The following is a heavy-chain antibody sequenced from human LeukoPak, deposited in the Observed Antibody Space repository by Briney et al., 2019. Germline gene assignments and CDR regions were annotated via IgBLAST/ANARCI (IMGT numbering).Heavy chain of an antibody. V-gene: IGHV4-30-4*01. CDR2: IYYSGST. CDR3: ARDALQTVPYYYYGMDV. J-gene: IGHJ6*02. Sequence: PSETLSLTCTVSGGSISSGDYYWSWIRQPPGKGLEWIGYIYYSGSTYYNPSLKSRVTISVDTSKNQFSLKLSSVTAADTAVYYCARDALQTVPYYYYGMDVWGQGTTVTVSS. CDR1: GGSISSGDYY. D-gene: IGHD5-24*01.